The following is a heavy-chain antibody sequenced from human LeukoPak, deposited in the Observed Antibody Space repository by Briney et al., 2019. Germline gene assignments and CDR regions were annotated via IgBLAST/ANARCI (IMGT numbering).Heavy chain of an antibody. Sequence: GGSLRLSCAASGFTFSTYSMNWVRQAPGKAMEWVSSITSSGTYTFYADSVKGRFTISRDNAKNSLYLQMDSLGPEDTAVYYCARDPYSGNYGTYYYYYMDVWGKGTTVTISS. CDR2: ITSSGTYT. V-gene: IGHV3-21*01. J-gene: IGHJ6*03. D-gene: IGHD1-26*01. CDR1: GFTFSTYS. CDR3: ARDPYSGNYGTYYYYYMDV.